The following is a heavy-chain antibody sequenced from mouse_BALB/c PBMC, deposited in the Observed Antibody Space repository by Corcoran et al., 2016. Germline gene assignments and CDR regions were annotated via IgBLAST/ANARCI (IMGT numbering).Heavy chain of an antibody. D-gene: IGHD2-14*01. CDR3: ERRGYYMYDGFAY. CDR1: DYTFTDYH. V-gene: IGHV1-84*02. CDR2: IYPGSGNT. Sequence: QILLQQSGPELVKPGASVKISYKASDYTFTDYHINWVKQKPGQGLEWIGWIYPGSGNTKYNEKFKGKATLTVDTSSSTAYMQLSSLTSEDTAVYFCERRGYYMYDGFAYWGQGTLVTVSA. J-gene: IGHJ3*01.